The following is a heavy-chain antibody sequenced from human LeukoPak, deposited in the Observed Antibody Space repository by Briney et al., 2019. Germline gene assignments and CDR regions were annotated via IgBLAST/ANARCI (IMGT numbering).Heavy chain of an antibody. CDR1: GFTFSSYG. J-gene: IGHJ3*02. V-gene: IGHV3-30*18. CDR3: AKLMKQWLDNDAFDI. Sequence: QPGRSLRLSCAASGFTFSSYGMHWVRQAPGKGLEWVAVTSYDGSNKYYADSVKGRFTISRDNSKNTLYLQMNSLRAEDTAVYYCAKLMKQWLDNDAFDIWGQGTMVTVSS. CDR2: TSYDGSNK. D-gene: IGHD6-19*01.